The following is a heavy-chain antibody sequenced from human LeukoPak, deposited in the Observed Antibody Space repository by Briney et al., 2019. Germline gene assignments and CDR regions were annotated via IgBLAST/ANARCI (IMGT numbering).Heavy chain of an antibody. CDR2: ISPHNGST. Sequence: ASVKVSCKASGGTFSSYAISWVRQAPGQGLEWMGWISPHNGSTNYAQKLQGRVTVTTDTTTSTAYMELRSLRSDDTAVYYCAREPPRSGSSFRFFDYWGQGTLVTVSS. CDR1: GGTFSSYA. D-gene: IGHD6-6*01. J-gene: IGHJ4*02. CDR3: AREPPRSGSSFRFFDY. V-gene: IGHV1-18*01.